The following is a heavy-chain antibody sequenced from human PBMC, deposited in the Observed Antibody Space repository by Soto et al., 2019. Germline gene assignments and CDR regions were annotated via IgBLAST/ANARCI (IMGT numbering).Heavy chain of an antibody. CDR2: FDPEDFKT. V-gene: IGHV1-24*01. J-gene: IGHJ4*02. CDR1: GYTLTELS. Sequence: QVQLVQSGAEVKKPGASVKVSCRVSGYTLTELSMHWVRQTPGEGLEWMGGFDPEDFKTMYAQKFQGRVSMTEDTSTDTAYMELSSLRSEDTAIYYCTSARINDYGDYGLVDYFGYWGQGTLVTVSS. CDR3: TSARINDYGDYGLVDYFGY. D-gene: IGHD4-17*01.